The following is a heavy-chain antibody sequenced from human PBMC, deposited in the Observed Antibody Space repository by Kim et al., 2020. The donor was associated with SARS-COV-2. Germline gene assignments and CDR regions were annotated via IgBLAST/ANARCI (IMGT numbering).Heavy chain of an antibody. V-gene: IGHV3-30*18. CDR1: GFTFSSYG. D-gene: IGHD2-21*02. Sequence: GGSLRLSCAASGFTFSSYGMHWVRQAPGKGLEWVAVISYDGSNKYYADSVKGRFTISRDNSKNTLYLQMNSLRAEDTAVYYCAKAPLVVVTAIDYWGQGTLVTVSS. CDR2: ISYDGSNK. CDR3: AKAPLVVVTAIDY. J-gene: IGHJ4*02.